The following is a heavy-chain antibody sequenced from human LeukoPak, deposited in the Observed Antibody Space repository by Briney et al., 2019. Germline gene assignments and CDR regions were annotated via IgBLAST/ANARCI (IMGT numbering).Heavy chain of an antibody. CDR3: ARDPPGWLQPASGPGMDV. J-gene: IGHJ6*02. V-gene: IGHV3-48*03. D-gene: IGHD5-24*01. CDR2: IRNSGGTI. CDR1: GFIFSNYE. Sequence: GGSLRLSCAASGFIFSNYEMKWIRQAPGKGLEWVSYIRNSGGTIYYADSVKGRFTISRDNAKNSLYLQMNSLRAEDTAVYYCARDPPGWLQPASGPGMDVWGQGTTVTVSS.